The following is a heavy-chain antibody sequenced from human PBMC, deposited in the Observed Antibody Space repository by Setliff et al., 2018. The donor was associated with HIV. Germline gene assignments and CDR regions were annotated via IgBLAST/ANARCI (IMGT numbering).Heavy chain of an antibody. J-gene: IGHJ6*03. D-gene: IGHD4-17*01. V-gene: IGHV1-2*02. CDR3: ARDKTVTNYYYYMDV. CDR2: INPNSGGT. Sequence: ASVKVSCKASGYTFTGYYMHWVRQAPGQGLEWMGWINPNSGGTNYAQKFQDRITITRDTSASTAYMELSSLTSEDTAVYYCARDKTVTNYYYYMDVWGEGTTVTVSS. CDR1: GYTFTGYY.